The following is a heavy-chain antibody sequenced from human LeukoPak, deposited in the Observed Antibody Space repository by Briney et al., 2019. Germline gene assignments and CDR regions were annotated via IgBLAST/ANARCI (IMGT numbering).Heavy chain of an antibody. J-gene: IGHJ3*02. V-gene: IGHV1-24*01. CDR2: LDPEDGEA. CDR1: GYNLSDLA. CDR3: ATRNFGDYGAFDI. D-gene: IGHD4-17*01. Sequence: GASVKVSRKVSGYNLSDLAIHWVRQAPGKGLEWMGGLDPEDGEAIYAQPLQGRVTMTEDTSSDTAYMVLSSLRSEDTAVYYCATRNFGDYGAFDIWGQGTMVTVSS.